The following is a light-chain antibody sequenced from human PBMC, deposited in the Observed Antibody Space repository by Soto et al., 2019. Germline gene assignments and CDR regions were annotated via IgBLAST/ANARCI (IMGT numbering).Light chain of an antibody. CDR3: QQYNNWPPYT. CDR1: QSVGSN. Sequence: EVLMTQSPATLSVSPGERATLSCWASQSVGSNLAWYQQKPGQAPRLLIYGASTRATGIPARFSGSGSGTDFTLTISSLQSEDFAVYYCQQYNNWPPYTFGQGTKLEIK. V-gene: IGKV3-15*01. J-gene: IGKJ2*01. CDR2: GAS.